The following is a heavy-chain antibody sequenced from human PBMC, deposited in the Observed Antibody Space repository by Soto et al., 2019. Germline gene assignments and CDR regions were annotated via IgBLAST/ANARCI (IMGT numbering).Heavy chain of an antibody. D-gene: IGHD6-13*01. J-gene: IGHJ6*02. CDR3: ATTPGIAAAGIAHYYYGLDV. CDR2: FDPEDGEA. Sequence: QVQLVQSGAEVKKPGASVKVSCKVSGKTLTELSILWVRQAPGKGLEWMGGFDPEDGEAIYAQKFQGRVTMTEDTSTDTAYLELSSLRSEDTAVYYCATTPGIAAAGIAHYYYGLDVWGQGTTVTVSS. CDR1: GKTLTELS. V-gene: IGHV1-24*01.